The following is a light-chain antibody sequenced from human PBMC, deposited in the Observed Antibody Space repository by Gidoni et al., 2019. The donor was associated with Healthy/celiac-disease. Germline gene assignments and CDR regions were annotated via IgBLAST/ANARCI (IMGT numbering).Light chain of an antibody. V-gene: IGKV3-11*01. CDR3: QQRSTWPKT. J-gene: IGKJ1*01. CDR1: QSVSSY. Sequence: EIVLTQSPATLSLSPGERATLPCRASQSVSSYLAWYQKKPGQAPRLIIYDATNSATGIPARFSGSGSGTDFTLTISSLEPEDFAVYYCQQRSTWPKTFGQGTKVEIK. CDR2: DAT.